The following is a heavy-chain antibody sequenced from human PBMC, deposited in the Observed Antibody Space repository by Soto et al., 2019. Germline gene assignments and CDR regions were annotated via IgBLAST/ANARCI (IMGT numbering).Heavy chain of an antibody. CDR2: IYYNGSP. CDR1: GASISSYY. J-gene: IGHJ4*02. V-gene: IGHV4-59*13. D-gene: IGHD2-8*01. CDR3: ARTFSLGKWYVFDS. Sequence: PSETLSLTCTVSGASISSYYWTWIRQSPEKELEWIGYIYYNGSPHYNPSLKSRVTISMDTSKNLFSLPMSSVAAADTAVYYCARTFSLGKWYVFDSWGQGTLVTVSS.